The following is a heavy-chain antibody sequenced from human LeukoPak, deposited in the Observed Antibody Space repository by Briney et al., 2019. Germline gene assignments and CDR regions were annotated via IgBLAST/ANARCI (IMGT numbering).Heavy chain of an antibody. D-gene: IGHD4-23*01. V-gene: IGHV1-69*13. J-gene: IGHJ4*02. CDR2: IIPIFGTA. Sequence: SVKVSCKASGGTFSKYTISWVRQRPGQGLEWMGGIIPIFGTANYAQKFQGRVTITADESTSTAYMELSSLRSEDTAVYYCASGPGTTVVPYFDYWGQGTLVTVSS. CDR1: GGTFSKYT. CDR3: ASGPGTTVVPYFDY.